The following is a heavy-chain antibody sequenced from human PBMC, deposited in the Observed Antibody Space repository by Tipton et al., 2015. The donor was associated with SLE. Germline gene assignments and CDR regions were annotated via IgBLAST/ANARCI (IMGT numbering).Heavy chain of an antibody. CDR2: IHHSGGT. J-gene: IGHJ4*02. D-gene: IGHD3-9*01. V-gene: IGHV4-34*01. CDR3: ARGVDILSTYLNDY. CDR1: GGSFGNYY. Sequence: TLSLTCAVSGGSFGNYYWTWIRQSPGKGLEWIGEIHHSGGTNYNPSLKSRVTISIDTSKNQFSMKLTSMAAADTAVYFCARGVDILSTYLNDYWGQGTLVTVSS.